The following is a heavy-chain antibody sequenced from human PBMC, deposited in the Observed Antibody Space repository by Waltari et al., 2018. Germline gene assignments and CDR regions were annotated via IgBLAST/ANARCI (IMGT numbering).Heavy chain of an antibody. CDR2: MSYSGAT. CDR3: ATYIGASVGTAAFDV. V-gene: IGHV4-39*01. J-gene: IGHJ3*01. D-gene: IGHD5-12*01. CDR1: GVSIISNSHY. Sequence: QLQLQESGPGLVKPSENLSLTCSVSGVSIISNSHYWGWIRQTPGQGLEWIGTMSYSGATYSSPSLKSRVTISRDTSKNQLSLKLGSVTAADTAVYYCATYIGASVGTAAFDVWGQGTKVTVSS.